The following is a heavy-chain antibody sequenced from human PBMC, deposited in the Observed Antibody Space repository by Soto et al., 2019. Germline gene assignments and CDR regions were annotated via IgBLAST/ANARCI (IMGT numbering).Heavy chain of an antibody. CDR2: IRSKANSYAT. Sequence: GGSLRLSCAASGFTFSGSAMHWVRQASGKGLEWVGRIRSKANSYATAYAASVKGRFTISRDDSKNTLYLQMNSLRAEDTAVYYCARDRRLTQAAYYYYGMDVWGQGTTVTVSS. J-gene: IGHJ6*02. CDR1: GFTFSGSA. D-gene: IGHD2-21*01. V-gene: IGHV3-73*01. CDR3: ARDRRLTQAAYYYYGMDV.